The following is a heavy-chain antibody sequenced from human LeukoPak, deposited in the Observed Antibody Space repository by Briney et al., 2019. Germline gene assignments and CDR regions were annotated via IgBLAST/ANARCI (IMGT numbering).Heavy chain of an antibody. CDR3: ARVGVTMVRGVRVAYYFDY. D-gene: IGHD3-10*01. J-gene: IGHJ4*02. CDR2: INHSGST. Sequence: PSETLSLTCAVYGGSFGGYYWSWIRQPPGKGLQWIGEINHSGSTNCNPSLKSRVTMSVDTSKNQFSLKLSSVTAADTAVYYCARVGVTMVRGVRVAYYFDYWGQGTLVTVSS. CDR1: GGSFGGYY. V-gene: IGHV4-34*01.